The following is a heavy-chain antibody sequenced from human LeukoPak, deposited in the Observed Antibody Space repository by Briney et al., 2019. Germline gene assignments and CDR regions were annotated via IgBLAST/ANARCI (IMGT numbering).Heavy chain of an antibody. Sequence: SETLSLTCTVSGGSISSSSYYWGWIRQPPGKGLEWIGSIYYSGSTYYNPSLKSRVTISVDTSKSQFSLKVRYVTAADTAVYYCARESSRYGGNSGYYWGQGTLVTVSS. CDR2: IYYSGST. D-gene: IGHD4-23*01. J-gene: IGHJ4*02. CDR3: ARESSRYGGNSGYY. V-gene: IGHV4-39*02. CDR1: GGSISSSSYY.